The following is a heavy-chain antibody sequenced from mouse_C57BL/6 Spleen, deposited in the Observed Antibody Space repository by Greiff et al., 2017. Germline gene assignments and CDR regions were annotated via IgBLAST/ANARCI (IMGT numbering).Heavy chain of an antibody. D-gene: IGHD2-3*01. CDR1: GFTFSSYA. J-gene: IGHJ4*01. V-gene: IGHV5-9-1*02. CDR3: TRDRYDRHYAMDY. Sequence: EVKVVESGEGLVKPGGSLKLSCAASGFTFSSYAMSWVRQTPEKRLEWVAYISSGGDYIYYADTVKGRFTISRDNARNTLYLQMSSLKSEDTAMYYCTRDRYDRHYAMDYWGQGTSVTVSS. CDR2: ISSGGDYI.